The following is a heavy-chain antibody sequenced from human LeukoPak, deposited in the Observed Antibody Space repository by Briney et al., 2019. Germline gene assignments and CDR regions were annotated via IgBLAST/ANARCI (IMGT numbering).Heavy chain of an antibody. CDR3: AKRGYYYDSRGYYYYMDV. CDR1: GFTFSSYS. J-gene: IGHJ6*03. D-gene: IGHD3-22*01. Sequence: GGSLRLSCAASGFTFSSYSMNWVRQAPGKGLEWVSYISSSSSTIYYADSVKGRFTISRDNAKNSLYLQMNSLRAEDTAVYYCAKRGYYYDSRGYYYYMDVWGKGTTVTVS. V-gene: IGHV3-48*04. CDR2: ISSSSSTI.